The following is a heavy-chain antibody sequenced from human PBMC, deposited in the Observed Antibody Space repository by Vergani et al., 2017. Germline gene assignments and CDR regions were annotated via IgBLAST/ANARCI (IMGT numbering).Heavy chain of an antibody. CDR1: GFSFNTYW. J-gene: IGHJ5*01. D-gene: IGHD2-8*02. Sequence: EVQLVESGGGSVQSGGSLRLSCVASGFSFNTYWMHWVRKVPGKGLMWVARIDEYGNRATYGDFETGRFTIARDNAKNTVFLQMNNLRADDAGVYYCLRTEYCTGIACNTRFDSWGQGALVTVSS. CDR2: IDEYGNRA. V-gene: IGHV3-74*03. CDR3: LRTEYCTGIACNTRFDS.